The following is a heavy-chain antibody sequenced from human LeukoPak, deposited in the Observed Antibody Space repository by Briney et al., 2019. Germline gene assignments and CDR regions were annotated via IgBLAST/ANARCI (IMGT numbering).Heavy chain of an antibody. CDR3: ARDSSWYSPFGY. J-gene: IGHJ4*02. CDR1: GGSFSGYY. CDR2: INHSGST. Sequence: PSETLSLTCAVYGGSFSGYYWSWIRQPPGKGLEWIGEINHSGSTNYNPSLKSRVTISVDTSKNQFSLKLSSVTAADAAVYYCARDSSWYSPFGYWGQGTLVTVSS. V-gene: IGHV4-34*01. D-gene: IGHD6-13*01.